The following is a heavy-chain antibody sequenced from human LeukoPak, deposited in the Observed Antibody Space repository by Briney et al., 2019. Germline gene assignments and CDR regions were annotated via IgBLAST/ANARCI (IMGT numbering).Heavy chain of an antibody. V-gene: IGHV3-7*03. CDR1: GFTFSSYW. J-gene: IGHJ6*03. CDR2: IKQDGSEK. Sequence: GGSLRLSCAASGFTFSSYWMSWVRQAPGKGLEWVANIKQDGSEKNYVETVKGRFTISRDNAKNSVYMQMNSLRAEDTAVYYCASDSKFLYGSGSYYYMDVCGKGTTVTVPS. D-gene: IGHD3-10*01. CDR3: ASDSKFLYGSGSYYYMDV.